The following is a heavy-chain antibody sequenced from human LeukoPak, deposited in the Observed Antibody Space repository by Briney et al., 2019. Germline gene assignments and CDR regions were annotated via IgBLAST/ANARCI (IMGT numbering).Heavy chain of an antibody. J-gene: IGHJ5*02. Sequence: GGSLRLSCAASGFTFNDYYVSWIRQAPGKGLEWLSYINIGGTNTHYADSVKGRFTISRDNAKKSLYLEMNNLRAEDTAVYYCATDGAGFDTWGQGVLVTASS. CDR3: ATDGAGFDT. CDR2: INIGGTNT. CDR1: GFTFNDYY. V-gene: IGHV3-11*01.